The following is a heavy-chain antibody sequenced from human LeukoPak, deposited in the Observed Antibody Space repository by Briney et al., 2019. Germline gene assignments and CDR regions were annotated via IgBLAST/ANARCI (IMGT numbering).Heavy chain of an antibody. V-gene: IGHV3-74*01. CDR3: TRASPNTDWSHDI. Sequence: GGSLRLSCAASGLTFSSYWMYWVRQAPGKGLVWVSRIDSDGSSTTYADSVKGRFTISRDNAKNTLYLQMNSLTAEDTAVYYCTRASPNTDWSHDIWGQGTVVTVSS. J-gene: IGHJ3*02. CDR2: IDSDGSST. D-gene: IGHD3-9*01. CDR1: GLTFSSYW.